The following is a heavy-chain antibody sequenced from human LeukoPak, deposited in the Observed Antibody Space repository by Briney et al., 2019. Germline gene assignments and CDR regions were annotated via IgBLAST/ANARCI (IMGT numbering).Heavy chain of an antibody. CDR3: ARNPYYYDTSGHFDY. D-gene: IGHD3-22*01. Sequence: GGSLRLSCAASGFTFSSYSMNWVRQAPGEGLEWVSSISSSGHYIYYADSVKGRFTISRDNAKNSLSLQMNSLRAEDMAVYYCARNPYYYDTSGHFDYWGQGTLVTVSS. V-gene: IGHV3-21*01. CDR2: ISSSGHYI. J-gene: IGHJ4*02. CDR1: GFTFSSYS.